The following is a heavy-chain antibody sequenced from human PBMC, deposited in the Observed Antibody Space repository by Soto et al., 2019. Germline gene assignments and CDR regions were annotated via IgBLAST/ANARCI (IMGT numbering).Heavy chain of an antibody. CDR2: MQPSSGRT. V-gene: IGHV1-8*01. CDR3: ARGVTAGVDY. D-gene: IGHD1-26*01. CDR1: GYSFTSLD. J-gene: IGHJ4*02. Sequence: QVQLVQSGAEVREPGASVKVSCKPSGYSFTSLDINWVRQTTGQGLEWMGWMQPSSGRTGYAQKFPGRVTMTRDTSINPAYMELSSLTSDDTAFYYCARGVTAGVDYWGQGTLVTVSS.